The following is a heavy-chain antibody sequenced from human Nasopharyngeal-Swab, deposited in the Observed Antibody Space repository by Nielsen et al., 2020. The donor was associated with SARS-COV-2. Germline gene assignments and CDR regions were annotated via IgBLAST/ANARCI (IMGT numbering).Heavy chain of an antibody. D-gene: IGHD4-17*01. CDR2: INPNSGGT. V-gene: IGHV1-2*06. CDR1: GYTFTGYY. CDR3: ASYDYGDYVFYYYGMDV. Sequence: ASVKVSCKASGYTFTGYYMHWVRQAPGQGLEWMGRINPNSGGTNYAQKFQGRVTMTRDTSISTAYMELSRLRSDDTAVYYFASYDYGDYVFYYYGMDVWGQGTTVTVSS. J-gene: IGHJ6*02.